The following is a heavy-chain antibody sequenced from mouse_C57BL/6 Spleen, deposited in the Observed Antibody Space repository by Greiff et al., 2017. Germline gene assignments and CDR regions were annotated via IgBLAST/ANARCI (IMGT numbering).Heavy chain of an antibody. J-gene: IGHJ2*01. D-gene: IGHD3-2*02. CDR2: IDPADGDT. CDR1: GFTFTDYY. Sequence: VQLQQSGAELVKPGASVKLSCTASGFTFTDYYMHWVKQRTDQGLEWIGRIDPADGDTKYAPKFQGKATVTADTTSNTAYLQLSSLTSEDTAVYDSARYGTAQAKAFDYWGQGTTLTVSS. V-gene: IGHV14-2*01. CDR3: ARYGTAQAKAFDY.